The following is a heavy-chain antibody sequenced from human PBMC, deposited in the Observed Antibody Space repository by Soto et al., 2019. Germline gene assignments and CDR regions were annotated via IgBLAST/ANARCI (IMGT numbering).Heavy chain of an antibody. V-gene: IGHV3-21*01. CDR1: GFTFSSYS. J-gene: IGHJ3*02. Sequence: GGSLRLSCAASGFTFSSYSMNWVRQAPGKGLEWVSSISSSSSYIYYADSVKGRFTISRDNAKNSLYLQMNSLRAEDTAVYYCAKCSGGSCYGRVVFDIGGKGTMVTIPS. CDR2: ISSSSSYI. CDR3: AKCSGGSCYGRVVFDI. D-gene: IGHD2-15*01.